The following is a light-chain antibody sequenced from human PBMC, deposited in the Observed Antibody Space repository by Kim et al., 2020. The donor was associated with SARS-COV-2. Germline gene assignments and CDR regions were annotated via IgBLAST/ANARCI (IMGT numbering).Light chain of an antibody. CDR3: SSYTSSNTCV. CDR1: SGDVGGYNF. Sequence: GQSITISCTGTSGDVGGYNFVSWYQQHPGKAPNLLIYDVSNRPSGVSSRFTGSKSVNTASLTISGLQAEDEADYYCSSYTSSNTCVFGIGTKVTVL. J-gene: IGLJ1*01. V-gene: IGLV2-14*03. CDR2: DVS.